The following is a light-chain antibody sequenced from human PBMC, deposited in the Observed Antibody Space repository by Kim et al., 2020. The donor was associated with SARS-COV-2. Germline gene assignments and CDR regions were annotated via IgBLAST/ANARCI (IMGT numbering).Light chain of an antibody. J-gene: IGKJ3*01. Sequence: SPGERAALACRASQSVSSNFARYQQKPGQAPRLLIYDAFTMATGIPARFSGSGSGTEFTLTISSLQSEDFALYHCQQYNNWPFTFGPGTKVDIK. V-gene: IGKV3-15*01. CDR1: QSVSSN. CDR2: DAF. CDR3: QQYNNWPFT.